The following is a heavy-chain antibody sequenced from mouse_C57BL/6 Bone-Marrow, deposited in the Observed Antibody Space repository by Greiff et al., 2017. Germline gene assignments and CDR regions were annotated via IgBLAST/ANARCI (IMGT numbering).Heavy chain of an antibody. CDR1: GYTFTSSG. CDR3: VGRYYAMDY. V-gene: IGHV1-81*01. CDR2: IYPRSGNT. J-gene: IGHJ4*01. Sequence: QVQLKQSGAELARPGASVKLSCKASGYTFTSSGISWVKQRTGPGLEWIGEIYPRSGNTSYNEKFTGKATLTADKSSSTAYMELRSLTSEYSAVYFCVGRYYAMDYWGQGTPVTVSS.